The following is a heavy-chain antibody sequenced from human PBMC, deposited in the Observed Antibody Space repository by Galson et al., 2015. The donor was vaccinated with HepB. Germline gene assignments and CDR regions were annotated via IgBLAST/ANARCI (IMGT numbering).Heavy chain of an antibody. V-gene: IGHV4-34*01. CDR3: ARGRIGRTLRSPVYN. D-gene: IGHD3-10*01. J-gene: IGHJ4*02. Sequence: TCAVYGGSFSGYYWSWIRQPPGKGLEWIGEINHSGSTNYNPSLKSRVTISVDTSKNQFSLKLSSVTAADTAVYYCARGRIGRTLRSPVYNWGQGTLVTVSS. CDR2: INHSGST. CDR1: GGSFSGYY.